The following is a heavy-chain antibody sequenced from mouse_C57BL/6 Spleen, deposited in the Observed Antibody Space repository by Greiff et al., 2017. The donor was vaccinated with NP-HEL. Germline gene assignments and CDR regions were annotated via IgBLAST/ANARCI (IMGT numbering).Heavy chain of an antibody. D-gene: IGHD1-1*01. CDR2: IDPETGGT. CDR3: TRVWRYYGSIPCWYFDV. V-gene: IGHV1-15*01. CDR1: GYTFTDYE. J-gene: IGHJ1*03. Sequence: VQLQQSGAELVRPGASVTLSCKASGYTFTDYEMHWVKQTPVHGLEWIGAIDPETGGTAYNQKFKGKAILTADKSSSTAYMELRSLTSEDSAVYYCTRVWRYYGSIPCWYFDVWGTGTTVTVSS.